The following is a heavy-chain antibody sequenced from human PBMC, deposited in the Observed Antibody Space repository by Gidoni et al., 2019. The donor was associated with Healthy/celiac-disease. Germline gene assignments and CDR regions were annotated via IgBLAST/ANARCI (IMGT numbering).Heavy chain of an antibody. CDR3: ARGISGSYYSNY. J-gene: IGHJ4*02. CDR2: INAGNGNT. Sequence: QVQLVQSGAEVKKPGASVKVSCKASGYTFTSYAMHWVRQAPGQRLEWMGWINAGNGNTKYSQKFQGRVTITRDTSASTAYMELSSLRSEDTAVYYCARGISGSYYSNYWGQGTLVTVSS. D-gene: IGHD1-26*01. V-gene: IGHV1-3*01. CDR1: GYTFTSYA.